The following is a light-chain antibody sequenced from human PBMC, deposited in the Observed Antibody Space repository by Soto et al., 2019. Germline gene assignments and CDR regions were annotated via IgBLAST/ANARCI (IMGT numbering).Light chain of an antibody. CDR1: ISDIAGSNY. CDR2: EVS. J-gene: IGLJ1*01. CDR3: SSCISSSALYV. V-gene: IGLV2-14*01. Sequence: QSVLTQPASVSGSPGQSITISCTGTISDIAGSNYVSWYQHHPGKAPKLMIYEVSNRTSGVSNRFSGSKSGNTASLTISGLQAEDEADYYCSSCISSSALYVFGTGTKVTVL.